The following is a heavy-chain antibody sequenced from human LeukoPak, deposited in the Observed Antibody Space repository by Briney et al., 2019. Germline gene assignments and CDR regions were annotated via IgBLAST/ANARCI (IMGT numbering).Heavy chain of an antibody. CDR2: IYPGDYDT. CDR1: GFNFNIYW. V-gene: IGHV5-51*01. Sequence: GESLQISGEASGFNFNIYWVGWARQMPGKGLEWMGIIYPGDYDTRYSPSFQGHVTISVDKSISTAYLQWRSLRASDTAMYFCAGHSFDTVDAFDVWGQGTIVTVSA. D-gene: IGHD2-2*02. CDR3: AGHSFDTVDAFDV. J-gene: IGHJ3*01.